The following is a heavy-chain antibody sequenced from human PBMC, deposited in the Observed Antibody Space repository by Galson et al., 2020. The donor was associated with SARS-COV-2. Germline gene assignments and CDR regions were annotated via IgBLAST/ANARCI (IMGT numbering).Heavy chain of an antibody. V-gene: IGHV4-30-2*01. D-gene: IGHD4-17*01. CDR1: GTSISSGSYS. CDR3: ARLHYGEYAPEAFDI. CDR2: ISHSGGT. J-gene: IGHJ3*02. Sequence: SETLYLTCAVSGTSISSGSYSWHWIRQPPGKGLEWIGYISHSGGTYYNPSLKSRVTISGDRSKNQFSLRLSSVTAADTAVYYCARLHYGEYAPEAFDIWGPGTRVTVAS.